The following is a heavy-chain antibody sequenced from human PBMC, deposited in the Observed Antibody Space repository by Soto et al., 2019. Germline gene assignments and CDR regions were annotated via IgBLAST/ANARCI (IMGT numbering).Heavy chain of an antibody. Sequence: EVQLVESGGGLVKPGGSLRLSCAASGFNFSTYNMYWVRQAPGKGLEWVSSIGISSIHIYYADSVKGRFTISRDNPKXXXXXXXXXXXXXXXXXXXXXXXXXXXXTAFDYWGQGTPVTVSS. CDR3: XXXXXXXXTAFDY. D-gene: IGHD2-21*02. J-gene: IGHJ4*02. V-gene: IGHV3-21*01. CDR1: GFNFSTYN. CDR2: IGISSIHI.